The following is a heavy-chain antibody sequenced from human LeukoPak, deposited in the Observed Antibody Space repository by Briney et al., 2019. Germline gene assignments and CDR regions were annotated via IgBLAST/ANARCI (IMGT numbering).Heavy chain of an antibody. Sequence: TGGSLRLSCAASGFTFSSYSMNLVLQAPGKGLEWVSSISSSSSYIYYADSVKGRFTISRDNAKNSLYLQMNSLRAEDTAVFYCARRTGYDILTGYHLYYFDYWGQGTLVTVSS. D-gene: IGHD3-9*01. CDR2: ISSSSSYI. V-gene: IGHV3-21*01. J-gene: IGHJ4*02. CDR3: ARRTGYDILTGYHLYYFDY. CDR1: GFTFSSYS.